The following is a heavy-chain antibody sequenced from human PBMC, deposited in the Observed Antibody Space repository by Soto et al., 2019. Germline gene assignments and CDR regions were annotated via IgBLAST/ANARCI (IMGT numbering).Heavy chain of an antibody. Sequence: GASVKVSCKASGYTFTSYDIHWVRQAPGQGLEWMRIINPSGGSTSYAQNFEGRVTMTGDTSTSTVYMELSSLSFEDTAVYYCVREWGDYYDSSGYTKPFDYWGQGTLVTVSS. D-gene: IGHD3-22*01. V-gene: IGHV1-46*01. CDR1: GYTFTSYD. CDR2: INPSGGST. CDR3: VREWGDYYDSSGYTKPFDY. J-gene: IGHJ4*02.